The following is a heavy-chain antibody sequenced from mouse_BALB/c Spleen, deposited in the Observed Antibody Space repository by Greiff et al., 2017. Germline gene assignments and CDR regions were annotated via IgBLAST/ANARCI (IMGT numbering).Heavy chain of an antibody. D-gene: IGHD2-4*01. CDR2: INPYNDGT. Sequence: EVQLQQSGPELVKPGASVKMSCKASGYTFTSYVMHWVKQKPGQGLEWIGYINPYNDGTKYNEKFKGKATLTSDKSSSTAYMELSSLTSEDSAVYYCARSIYYDYDDWYFDVWGAGTTVTVSS. J-gene: IGHJ1*01. CDR1: GYTFTSYV. CDR3: ARSIYYDYDDWYFDV. V-gene: IGHV1-14*01.